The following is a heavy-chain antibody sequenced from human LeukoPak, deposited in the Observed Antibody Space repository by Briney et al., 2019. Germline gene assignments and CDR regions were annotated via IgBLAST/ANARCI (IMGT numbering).Heavy chain of an antibody. J-gene: IGHJ4*02. CDR1: GFTFSDSY. CDR3: ARGKYSFDY. Sequence: VGSLRLSCAASGFTFSDSYMSWIRQAPGKGLEYISYISSSGSTTYYADSVKGRFTLSRDNAKNSLSLEMNSLRAEDTAVYYCARGKYSFDYWGQGTLVTVSS. V-gene: IGHV3-11*01. CDR2: ISSSGSTT.